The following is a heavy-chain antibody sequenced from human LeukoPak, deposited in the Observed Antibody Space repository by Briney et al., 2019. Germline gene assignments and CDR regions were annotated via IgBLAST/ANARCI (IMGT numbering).Heavy chain of an antibody. CDR3: AKYGGSSATVNWFDP. V-gene: IGHV3-23*01. CDR1: GFTFSSYA. CDR2: VSGSGITT. Sequence: GGSLRLSCVASGFTFSSYAMSWVRQAPGKGLEWVSVVSGSGITTYYADSVKGRFTISRDNSKNTLYLQMNSLRAEDTAVYYCAKYGGSSATVNWFDPWGQGNLVTVSS. J-gene: IGHJ5*02. D-gene: IGHD1-26*01.